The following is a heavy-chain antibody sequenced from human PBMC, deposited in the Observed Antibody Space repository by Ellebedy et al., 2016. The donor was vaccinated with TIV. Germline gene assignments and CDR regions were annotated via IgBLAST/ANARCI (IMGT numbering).Heavy chain of an antibody. CDR2: IVPIFGTT. J-gene: IGHJ6*02. CDR1: GGTFSSYA. D-gene: IGHD5-12*01. CDR3: ARSLDIVVTIYPYYYYYDMDV. V-gene: IGHV1-69*13. Sequence: ASVKVSCKASGGTFSSYAISWVRQAPGQGLEWMGGIVPIFGTTNYAQRFQGRVTITADESTSSAYMDLSSLRSEDTAVYYCARSLDIVVTIYPYYYYYDMDVWGQGTTVTVSS.